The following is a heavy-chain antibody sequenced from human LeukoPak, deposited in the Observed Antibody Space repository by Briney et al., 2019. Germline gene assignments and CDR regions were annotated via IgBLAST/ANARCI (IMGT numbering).Heavy chain of an antibody. D-gene: IGHD1-26*01. Sequence: GRSLRLSCAASGFTFGSYGMHWVRQAPGKGLEWVAVIWYDGSNKYHADSVRGRFTISRDNSKNTLYLHVSSLRVEDTAVYYCARDVGSHDGPFDYWGEGTLVTVSS. V-gene: IGHV3-33*01. CDR1: GFTFGSYG. CDR2: IWYDGSNK. J-gene: IGHJ4*02. CDR3: ARDVGSHDGPFDY.